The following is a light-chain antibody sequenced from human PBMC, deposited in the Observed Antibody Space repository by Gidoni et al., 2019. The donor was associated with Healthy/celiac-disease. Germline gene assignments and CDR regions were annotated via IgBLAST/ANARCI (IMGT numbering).Light chain of an antibody. CDR3: SSYTSSSTVV. V-gene: IGLV2-14*01. J-gene: IGLJ2*01. CDR1: SSDVVGYNY. Sequence: QSALTQPASVSGSTGQSITISCTGTSSDVVGYNYVSWYQQHPGKAPKLMLYEVSNRPSGVSNRFSGSKSGNTASLTISGLQAEVEAYYYCSSYTSSSTVVFGGGTKLTVL. CDR2: EVS.